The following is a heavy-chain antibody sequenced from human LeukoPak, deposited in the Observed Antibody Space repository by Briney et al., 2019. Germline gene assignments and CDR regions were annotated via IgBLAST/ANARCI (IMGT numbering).Heavy chain of an antibody. J-gene: IGHJ4*02. CDR1: GFTFSSYW. CDR2: IKQDGSED. CDR3: AKEVRDGYNLYYFDY. Sequence: GGSLRLSCAASGFTFSSYWMSWVRQAPGKGLEWVANIKQDGSEDYYVDSVRGRITISRDNAKNSLYLQMNSLRAEDTAVYYCAKEVRDGYNLYYFDYWGQGTLVTVSS. D-gene: IGHD5-24*01. V-gene: IGHV3-7*01.